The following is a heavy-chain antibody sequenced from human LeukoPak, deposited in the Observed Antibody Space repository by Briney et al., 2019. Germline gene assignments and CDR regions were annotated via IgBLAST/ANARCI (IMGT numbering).Heavy chain of an antibody. CDR2: IYYSVST. V-gene: IGHV4-59*12. CDR1: GGSISSYY. D-gene: IGHD3-3*01. J-gene: IGHJ6*03. Sequence: SETLSLTCTVSGGSISSYYWSWIRQPPGKGLEWIGYIYYSVSTNYNPSLKSRVTISVDTSKNQFSLKLSSVTAADTAVYYCARGPNYDFWSTYYYYYMDVWGKGTTVTVSS. CDR3: ARGPNYDFWSTYYYYYMDV.